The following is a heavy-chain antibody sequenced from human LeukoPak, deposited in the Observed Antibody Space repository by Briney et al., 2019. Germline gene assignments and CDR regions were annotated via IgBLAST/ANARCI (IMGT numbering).Heavy chain of an antibody. J-gene: IGHJ4*02. CDR1: GFTFGDYG. D-gene: IGHD5-12*01. CDR3: SRAAGYDFILEY. V-gene: IGHV3-49*03. CDR2: IRSEAHDTTP. Sequence: GGSLRLSCTASGFTFGDYGMSWFPQAPGKGLEWVGFIRSEAHDTTPQYGASVQGRFTISKDDSRRIAFLQMSSLKTEDTAVYYCSRAAGYDFILEYWGQGTLVTVSS.